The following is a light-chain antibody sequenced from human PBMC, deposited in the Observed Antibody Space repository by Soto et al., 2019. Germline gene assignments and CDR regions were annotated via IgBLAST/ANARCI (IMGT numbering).Light chain of an antibody. J-gene: IGKJ1*01. Sequence: EIVMTQSPATLAASPGERATLSCRASRSVGRNLAWYQQKPGQAPRLLIFEASIRATGVPARFSGSGSGIEFALTISSLQSEDFALYYCQQYGTWPPTTFGQGTKVEV. CDR3: QQYGTWPPTT. V-gene: IGKV3-15*01. CDR2: EAS. CDR1: RSVGRN.